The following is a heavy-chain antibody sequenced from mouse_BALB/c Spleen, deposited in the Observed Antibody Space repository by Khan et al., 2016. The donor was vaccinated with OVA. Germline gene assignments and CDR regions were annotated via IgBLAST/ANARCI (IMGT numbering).Heavy chain of an antibody. D-gene: IGHD2-14*01. Sequence: QVQLQQSGAELARPGASVKMSCKASGYTFTSYTIHWIKQRPGQGLEWIGYINPSNGYTNYNQKFKDKATLTTDKSSTTAYLQLSSLTSDDSAVYNSVGDGAYHRNDGWFAYWGKGTLVTVSA. CDR2: INPSNGYT. J-gene: IGHJ3*01. CDR1: GYTFTSYT. CDR3: VGDGAYHRNDGWFAY. V-gene: IGHV1-4*01.